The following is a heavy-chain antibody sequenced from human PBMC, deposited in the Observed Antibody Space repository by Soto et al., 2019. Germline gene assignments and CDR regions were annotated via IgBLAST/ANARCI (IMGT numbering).Heavy chain of an antibody. D-gene: IGHD6-6*01. Sequence: QLQLQESGPGLVKPSETLSLTCTVSGGSISSSSYYWGLIRQPPGKGLEWIGSIYYSGSTYYNPSLKSRVTISVDTSKNQFSLKLSSVTAADTAVYYCARQQLYYFDYWGQGTLVTVSS. V-gene: IGHV4-39*01. CDR2: IYYSGST. J-gene: IGHJ4*02. CDR3: ARQQLYYFDY. CDR1: GGSISSSSYY.